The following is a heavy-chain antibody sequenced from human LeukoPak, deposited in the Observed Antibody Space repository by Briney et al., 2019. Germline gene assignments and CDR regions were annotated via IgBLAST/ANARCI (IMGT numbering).Heavy chain of an antibody. CDR2: IYYSGST. D-gene: IGHD3-9*01. J-gene: IGHJ3*02. V-gene: IGHV4-59*12. Sequence: SETLSLTCTVSGGSISSYYWSWIRQPPGKGLEWIGYIYYSGSTNYNPSLKSRVTISVDRSKNQFSLKLSSVTAADTAVYYCARETLKSDYDILTGYYNATHAFDIWGQGTMVTVSS. CDR3: ARETLKSDYDILTGYYNATHAFDI. CDR1: GGSISSYY.